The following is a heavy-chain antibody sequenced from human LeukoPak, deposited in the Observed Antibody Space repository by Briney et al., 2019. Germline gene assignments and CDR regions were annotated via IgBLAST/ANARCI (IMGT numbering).Heavy chain of an antibody. V-gene: IGHV4-59*01. CDR3: ARDREVRYYYDSSHHWFDP. CDR1: GGSISSYY. Sequence: PSETLSLTCTVSGGSISSYYWSWIRQPPGKGLEWIGYIYYGGSANYNPSLKSRVTVSEDTSKNQFSLKLSSVTAADTAVYYCARDREVRYYYDSSHHWFDPWGQGTLVTVSS. J-gene: IGHJ5*02. CDR2: IYYGGSA. D-gene: IGHD3-22*01.